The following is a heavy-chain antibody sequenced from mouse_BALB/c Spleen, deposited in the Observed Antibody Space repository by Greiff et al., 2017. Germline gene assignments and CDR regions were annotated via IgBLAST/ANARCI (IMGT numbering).Heavy chain of an antibody. CDR1: GYSFTGYF. Sequence: EVQLQQSGPELVKPGASVKISCKASGYSFTGYFMNWVMQSHGKSLEWIGRINPYNGDTFYNQKFKGKATLTVDKSSSTAHMELRSLASEDSAVYYCARGFPNWDYAMDYWGQGTSVTVSS. CDR3: ARGFPNWDYAMDY. V-gene: IGHV1-20*02. D-gene: IGHD4-1*02. CDR2: INPYNGDT. J-gene: IGHJ4*01.